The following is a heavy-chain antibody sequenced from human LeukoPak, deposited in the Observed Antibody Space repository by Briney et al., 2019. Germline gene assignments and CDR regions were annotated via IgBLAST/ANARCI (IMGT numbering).Heavy chain of an antibody. J-gene: IGHJ5*02. D-gene: IGHD2-2*01. CDR2: IYHSGTT. CDR1: GGSISSGVYQ. V-gene: IGHV4-30-2*01. Sequence: SETLSLTCTVSGGSISSGVYQWSWIRQPPGKGLEWIGYIYHSGTTYYNPSLQSRVTMSVDTSKSQFSLKLNSVTAADTAVYYCARGVDCSSTSCYNWFDPWGQGTLVTVSS. CDR3: ARGVDCSSTSCYNWFDP.